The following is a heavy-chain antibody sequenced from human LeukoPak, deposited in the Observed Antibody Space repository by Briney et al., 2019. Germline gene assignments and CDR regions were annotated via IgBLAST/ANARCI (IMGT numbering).Heavy chain of an antibody. CDR1: GYTFTSYY. D-gene: IGHD6-13*01. CDR2: IIPIFGTA. V-gene: IGHV1-69*13. Sequence: GASVKVSCKASGYTFTSYYMHWVRQAPGQGLEWMGGIIPIFGTANYAQKFQGRVTITADESTSTAYMELSSLRSEDTAVYYCARQIIGYSSSWYEDAFDIWGQGTMVTVSS. J-gene: IGHJ3*02. CDR3: ARQIIGYSSSWYEDAFDI.